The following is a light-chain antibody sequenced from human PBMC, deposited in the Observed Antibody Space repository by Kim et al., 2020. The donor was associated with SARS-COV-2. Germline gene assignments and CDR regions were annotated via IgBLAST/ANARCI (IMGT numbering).Light chain of an antibody. CDR3: HHYDSYIPST. Sequence: DIQMTQSPSTLSASVGDRVTVTCRASQSINKWLVWYQQKPGKAPKLLIFGASSLASGVPPRSSGSGSETKFTLTISSLQPDDFATYYCHHYDSYIPSTFGQGTKLEI. CDR1: QSINKW. CDR2: GAS. V-gene: IGKV1-5*01. J-gene: IGKJ2*01.